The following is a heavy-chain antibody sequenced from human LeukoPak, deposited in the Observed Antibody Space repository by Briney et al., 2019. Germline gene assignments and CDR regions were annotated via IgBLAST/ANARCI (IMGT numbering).Heavy chain of an antibody. CDR3: ARADITIFGVFISLAFDI. CDR2: IIPIFGTA. J-gene: IGHJ3*02. D-gene: IGHD3-3*01. Sequence: SVKVSCKASGGTFSSYAISWVLQAPGQGLEWMGGIIPIFGTANYAQKFQGRVTITADESTSTAYMELSSLRSEDTAVYYCARADITIFGVFISLAFDIWGQGTMVTVSS. CDR1: GGTFSSYA. V-gene: IGHV1-69*13.